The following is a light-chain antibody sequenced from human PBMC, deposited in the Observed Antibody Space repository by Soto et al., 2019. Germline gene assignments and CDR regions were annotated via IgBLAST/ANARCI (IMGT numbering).Light chain of an antibody. J-gene: IGKJ5*01. CDR1: QTVPSR. CDR2: GAS. CDR3: QQRADWPIT. Sequence: IVMTHSPATLSVSPGEVVTLSFRASQTVPSRIAWYQQKPGQAPSLLIYGASTRATGVPDRFSGTGSGTDFTLTISSLEPDDFAVYYCQQRADWPITFGQGTRLEI. V-gene: IGKV3-15*01.